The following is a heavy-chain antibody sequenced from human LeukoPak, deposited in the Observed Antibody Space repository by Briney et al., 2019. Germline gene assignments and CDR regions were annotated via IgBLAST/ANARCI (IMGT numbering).Heavy chain of an antibody. V-gene: IGHV4-34*01. CDR3: ARGPDGYNYKYWFDP. Sequence: SETLSLTCAVYGGSFSGYYWSWIRQPPGKGLEWIGEINQSASTNYSTSLKSRVTISVDTSKNQCSLKLSSVTAADTAVYYCARGPDGYNYKYWFDPWGQGTLVTVSS. J-gene: IGHJ5*02. CDR1: GGSFSGYY. CDR2: INQSAST. D-gene: IGHD5-24*01.